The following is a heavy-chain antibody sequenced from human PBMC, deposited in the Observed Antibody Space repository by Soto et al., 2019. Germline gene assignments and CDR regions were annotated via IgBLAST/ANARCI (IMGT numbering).Heavy chain of an antibody. Sequence: QVQLVQSGAEVKKPGASVKVSCKASGYTFTSYYMHWVRQAPGQGLEWMGIINPSGGSTSYAQKFQGRVTMTRDTSTSTVYMELSSLRSEDTAVYYCARDSLGGSYLGVAFDILGQGTMVTVSS. CDR2: INPSGGST. J-gene: IGHJ3*02. CDR3: ARDSLGGSYLGVAFDI. D-gene: IGHD1-26*01. CDR1: GYTFTSYY. V-gene: IGHV1-46*01.